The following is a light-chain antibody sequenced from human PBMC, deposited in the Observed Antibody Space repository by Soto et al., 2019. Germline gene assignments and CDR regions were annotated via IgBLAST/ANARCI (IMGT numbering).Light chain of an antibody. CDR3: GTWDSSLRGV. J-gene: IGLJ2*01. V-gene: IGLV1-51*01. CDR2: DNN. CDR1: SSNIGNNY. Sequence: QSVLTQPPSVSEAPGQKVTISCSGSSSNIGNNYVSWYQQLPGTAPKLLIYDNNKRPSGIPDRFSGSKSGTSATLGITGLQTGDEADYYCGTWDSSLRGVFGGGTKLTVL.